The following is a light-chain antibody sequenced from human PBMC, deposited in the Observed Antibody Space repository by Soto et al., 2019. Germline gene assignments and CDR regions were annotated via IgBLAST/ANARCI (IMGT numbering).Light chain of an antibody. CDR1: NSDVGGYNY. Sequence: QSALTQPASVSGSPGQSITISCTGTNSDVGGYNYVSWYQQHPGKAPKFMIYDVSKRPSGVSDRFSGSKSGNTASLTISGLQADDEADYYCSSYTSSSTLYVFGTGTKVTVL. J-gene: IGLJ1*01. V-gene: IGLV2-14*03. CDR3: SSYTSSSTLYV. CDR2: DVS.